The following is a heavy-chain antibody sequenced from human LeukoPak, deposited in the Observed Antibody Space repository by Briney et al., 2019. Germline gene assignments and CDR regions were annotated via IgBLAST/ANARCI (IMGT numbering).Heavy chain of an antibody. V-gene: IGHV3-30*04. J-gene: IGHJ4*02. CDR1: GFTFSSYA. CDR2: ISYDGSNK. CDR3: ARSTMYYYDSSGIYFDY. Sequence: PGGSLRLSCAASGFTFSSYAMHWVRQAPGKGLEWVAVISYDGSNKYYADSVKGRFTISRDNSKNTLYLQMNSLRAEDTAVHYCARSTMYYYDSSGIYFDYWGQGTLVTVSS. D-gene: IGHD3-22*01.